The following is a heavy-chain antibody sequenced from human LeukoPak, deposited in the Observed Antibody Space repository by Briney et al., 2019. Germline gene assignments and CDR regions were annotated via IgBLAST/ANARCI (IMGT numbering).Heavy chain of an antibody. D-gene: IGHD3-10*01. Sequence: ASVKVSCKASGYTFTGYYMHWVRQAPGQGLEWMGWINPNSGGTNYAQKFQGRVTMTRDTSISTAYMELSRLRSDDTAVYYCASWAGLNSAYYYGSGSPFDYWGQGTLVTVSS. CDR2: INPNSGGT. CDR1: GYTFTGYY. V-gene: IGHV1-2*02. J-gene: IGHJ4*02. CDR3: ASWAGLNSAYYYGSGSPFDY.